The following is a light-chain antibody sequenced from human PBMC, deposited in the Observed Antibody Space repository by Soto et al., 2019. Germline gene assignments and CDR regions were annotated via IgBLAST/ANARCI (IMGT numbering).Light chain of an antibody. J-gene: IGKJ1*01. CDR3: QQYNSYSPT. CDR1: QSISTW. Sequence: DIQMTQSPSTLSASVGDRVTITYRASQSISTWLAWYQQKPVKAPKLLIYDASSLESGVPSRFSGSGSGTEFTLTISSLQPDDFETYYCQQYNSYSPTFGQGTKVDIK. V-gene: IGKV1-5*01. CDR2: DAS.